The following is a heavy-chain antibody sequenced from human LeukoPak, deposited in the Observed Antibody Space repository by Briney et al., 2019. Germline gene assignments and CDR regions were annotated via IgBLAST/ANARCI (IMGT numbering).Heavy chain of an antibody. J-gene: IGHJ4*02. CDR1: GFTFSSYS. CDR2: ISSSSSYI. D-gene: IGHD4-17*01. CDR3: ARSYGASDY. Sequence: GGSLRLSCAASGFTFSSYSMNWVRQAPGKGLEWVSSISSSSSYIYYADSVKGRFTVSRDSAKNSLYLQMNNLRADDTAVYFCARSYGASDYWGQGTLVTVSS. V-gene: IGHV3-21*01.